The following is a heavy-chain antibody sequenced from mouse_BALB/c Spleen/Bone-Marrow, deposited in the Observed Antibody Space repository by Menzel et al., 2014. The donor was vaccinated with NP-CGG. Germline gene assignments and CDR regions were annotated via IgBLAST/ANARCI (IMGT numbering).Heavy chain of an antibody. Sequence: EVHLVESGGGLVQPGGSLKLSCAASGFTFSSYGMPWVRQTPDKRLELVATINSNGGSTYYPDSEKGRFTISRDNAKNTLYLQMSSLKSEDTAMYYCARDPLYYYAWGQGTLVTVSA. J-gene: IGHJ3*01. CDR3: ARDPLYYYA. D-gene: IGHD1-1*01. CDR2: INSNGGST. CDR1: GFTFSSYG. V-gene: IGHV5-6-3*01.